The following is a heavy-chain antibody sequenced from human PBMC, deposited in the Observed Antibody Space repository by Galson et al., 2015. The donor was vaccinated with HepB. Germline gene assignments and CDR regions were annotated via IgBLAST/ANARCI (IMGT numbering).Heavy chain of an antibody. CDR2: ISAYSGNT. CDR3: ARAGHQLLYGLMGAFDI. V-gene: IGHV1-18*01. D-gene: IGHD2-2*02. J-gene: IGHJ3*02. Sequence: SVKVSCKASGYTFTSYGISWVRQAPGQGLEWMGWISAYSGNTNYAQKLQGRVTMTTDTSTSTAYMELRSLRSDDTAVYYCARAGHQLLYGLMGAFDIWGQGTIVTVSS. CDR1: GYTFTSYG.